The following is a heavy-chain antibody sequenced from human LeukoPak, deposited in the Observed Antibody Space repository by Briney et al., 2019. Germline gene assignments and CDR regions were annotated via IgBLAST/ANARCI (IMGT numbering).Heavy chain of an antibody. CDR2: ISSNGGST. CDR3: ARGHSLYYENSAYYYFAY. D-gene: IGHD3-22*01. Sequence: GSLRLSCAASGFTFSSYAMHWVRQAPGKGLEYVSAISSNGGSTYYANSVKGRFTISRDNSKNTLYLQMGSLRAEDMAVYYCARGHSLYYENSAYYYFAYWGQGTVVTVSS. CDR1: GFTFSSYA. J-gene: IGHJ4*02. V-gene: IGHV3-64*01.